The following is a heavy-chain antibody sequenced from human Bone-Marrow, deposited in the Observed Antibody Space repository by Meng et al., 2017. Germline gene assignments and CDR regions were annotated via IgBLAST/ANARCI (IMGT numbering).Heavy chain of an antibody. CDR3: ARGGGWYKRSDAFDI. V-gene: IGHV5-51*01. J-gene: IGHJ3*02. CDR1: GYSFTSYW. Sequence: GESLKISCKGSGYSFTSYWSGWVRQMPGKGLEWMGIIYPGDSDTRYSPSFQGQVTISADKSISTAYLQWSSLKASDTAMYYCARGGGWYKRSDAFDIWGQGTMVTVSS. CDR2: IYPGDSDT. D-gene: IGHD6-19*01.